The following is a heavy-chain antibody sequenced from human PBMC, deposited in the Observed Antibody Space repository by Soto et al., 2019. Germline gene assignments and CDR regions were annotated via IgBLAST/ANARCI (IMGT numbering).Heavy chain of an antibody. CDR2: ISWNSGSI. V-gene: IGHV3-9*01. Sequence: PGGSLRLSCSASGFTFDDYAMHWVRQAPGKGLEWVSGISWNSGSIGYADSVKGRFTISRDNAKNSLYLQMNSLRAEDTALYYCAKDITYDSSGRSYGMDVWGQGTTVTV. D-gene: IGHD3-22*01. CDR3: AKDITYDSSGRSYGMDV. CDR1: GFTFDDYA. J-gene: IGHJ6*01.